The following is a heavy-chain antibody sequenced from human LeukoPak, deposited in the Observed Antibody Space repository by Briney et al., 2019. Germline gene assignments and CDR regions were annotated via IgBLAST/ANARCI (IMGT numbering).Heavy chain of an antibody. V-gene: IGHV4-4*07. Sequence: PSGTLSPTCTVSGGSMSSDYWTWIRQPAGKGLEWIGRIYTSGTTNYNPSLKSRVTMSVDTSKNQFSLKVTSVTAADTAVYYCARNTAGSFDYWGQGTLVTVSS. CDR1: GGSMSSDY. CDR3: ARNTAGSFDY. J-gene: IGHJ4*02. D-gene: IGHD2-8*02. CDR2: IYTSGTT.